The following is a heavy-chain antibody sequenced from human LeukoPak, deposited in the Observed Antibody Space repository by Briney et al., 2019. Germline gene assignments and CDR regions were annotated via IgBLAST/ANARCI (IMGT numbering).Heavy chain of an antibody. CDR3: ARMYSSGWPDY. Sequence: TGGSLRLSCAASGFTFSSYAMSWVRQAPGKGLEWVSSISSSSSYIYYADSVKGRFTISRDNAKNSLYLQMNSLRAEDTAVYYCARMYSSGWPDYWGQGTLVTVSS. CDR2: ISSSSSYI. V-gene: IGHV3-21*01. J-gene: IGHJ4*02. D-gene: IGHD6-19*01. CDR1: GFTFSSYA.